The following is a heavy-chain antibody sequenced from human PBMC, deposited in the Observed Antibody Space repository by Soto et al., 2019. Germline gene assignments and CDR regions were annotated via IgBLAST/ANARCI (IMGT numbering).Heavy chain of an antibody. Sequence: SETLSLTCTVSGGSISSYYWSWIRQPPGKGLEWIGYIYYSGSTNYNPSLKSRVTISVDTSKNQFSLKLSSVTAADTAVYYCARGPEFSDWSPTRYGMDVWGQGTTVTVSS. CDR2: IYYSGST. CDR3: ARGPEFSDWSPTRYGMDV. V-gene: IGHV4-59*01. D-gene: IGHD6-19*01. J-gene: IGHJ6*02. CDR1: GGSISSYY.